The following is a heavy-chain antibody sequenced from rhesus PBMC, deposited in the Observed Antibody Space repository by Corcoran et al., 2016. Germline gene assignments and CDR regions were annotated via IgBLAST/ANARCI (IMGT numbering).Heavy chain of an antibody. V-gene: IGHV4-169*02. CDR3: ARDGGYYGLDS. J-gene: IGHJ6*01. CDR1: GGSISSSY. Sequence: QLQLQESGPGLVKPSETLSVTCAVSGGSISSSYWSWIRQAPGKGLEWIGYIYGSGSSTNYNPSLKSRVTLSVDTSKTQLSLKLSSVTTADTAVYYCARDGGYYGLDSWGQGVVVTVSS. D-gene: IGHD3-34*01. CDR2: IYGSGSST.